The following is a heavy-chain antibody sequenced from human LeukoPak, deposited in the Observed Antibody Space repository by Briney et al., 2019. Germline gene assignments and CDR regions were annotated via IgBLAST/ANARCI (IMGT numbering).Heavy chain of an antibody. D-gene: IGHD2/OR15-2a*01. Sequence: ASVKVSCKASGYTFTGYYMHWVRQAPGQGLEWMGWINPNSGGTNYAQKFQGRVTMTRDTSISTAYMELSRLRSDDTAVYYCARDTTLVGHFDYWGQGTLVTVSS. CDR1: GYTFTGYY. CDR2: INPNSGGT. CDR3: ARDTTLVGHFDY. J-gene: IGHJ4*02. V-gene: IGHV1-2*02.